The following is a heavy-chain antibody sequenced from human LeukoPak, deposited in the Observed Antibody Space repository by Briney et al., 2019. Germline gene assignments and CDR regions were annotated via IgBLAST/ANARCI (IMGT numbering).Heavy chain of an antibody. CDR3: ARDLTMVRGVPQRCFDY. CDR1: GGSISSYY. CDR2: IYTSGST. D-gene: IGHD3-10*01. V-gene: IGHV4-4*07. Sequence: SETLSLTCTVSGGSISSYYWSWIRQPAGKGLEWIGRIYTSGSTNYNPSLKSRVTMSVDTSKNQFSLKLSSVTAADTAVYYCARDLTMVRGVPQRCFDYWGQGTLVTVSS. J-gene: IGHJ4*02.